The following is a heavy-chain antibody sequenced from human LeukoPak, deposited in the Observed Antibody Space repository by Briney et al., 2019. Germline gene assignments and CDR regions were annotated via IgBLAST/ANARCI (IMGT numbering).Heavy chain of an antibody. CDR1: GYSISSGYY. Sequence: SETLSLTCAVSGYSISSGYYWGWIRPPPGKGLEWIGSIYHSGSTYYNPSLKSRVTISVDTSKNQFSLKLSSVTAADTAVYYCARRVRGSSLGQYYYYYMDVWGKGTTVTVSS. CDR2: IYHSGST. D-gene: IGHD1-26*01. J-gene: IGHJ6*03. CDR3: ARRVRGSSLGQYYYYYMDV. V-gene: IGHV4-38-2*01.